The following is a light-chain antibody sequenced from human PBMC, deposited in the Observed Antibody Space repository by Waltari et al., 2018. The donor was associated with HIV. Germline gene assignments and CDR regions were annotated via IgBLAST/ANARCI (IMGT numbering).Light chain of an antibody. CDR1: SADVGGYSY. J-gene: IGLJ1*01. V-gene: IGLV2-14*03. CDR2: EDT. Sequence: QSALTQPASLSASPGQSITISCTGSSADVGGYSYVSWYQPFPGKAPKLLISEDTDRASEISLRFSGSKSANTASLTISGLRPEDEADYFCASFSSTSTYVFGTGTKVTVL. CDR3: ASFSSTSTYV.